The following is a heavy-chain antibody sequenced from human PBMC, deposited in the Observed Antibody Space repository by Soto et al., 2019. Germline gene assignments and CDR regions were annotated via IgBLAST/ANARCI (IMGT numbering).Heavy chain of an antibody. V-gene: IGHV3-74*01. D-gene: IGHD2-21*02. J-gene: IGHJ3*01. CDR2: IQSDGSRT. CDR3: ARGDLGGFDL. Sequence: EVQLVESEGGLVQRGGSLGLSRAASGFTFKYYWSHLVRQAPGQGLGWVAHIQSDGSRTTYADSVKGRFTISRDNAKNTMYLQMNSLRAEDTAVYYCARGDLGGFDLWGQGTTVTVSS. CDR1: GFTFKYYW.